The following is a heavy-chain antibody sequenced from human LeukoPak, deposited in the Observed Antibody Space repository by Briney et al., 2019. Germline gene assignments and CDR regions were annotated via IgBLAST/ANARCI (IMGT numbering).Heavy chain of an antibody. Sequence: GGSLRLSCAASGFTFSDYYMTWIRQAPGKGLEWVSYISSSGSPIFYGDSVKGRFTISRDNAKNSVYLQMNSLRVEDTAVYYCARNFDTPYYYYGMDVWGQGTTVTVSS. CDR1: GFTFSDYY. V-gene: IGHV3-11*01. J-gene: IGHJ6*02. D-gene: IGHD3-9*01. CDR2: ISSSGSPI. CDR3: ARNFDTPYYYYGMDV.